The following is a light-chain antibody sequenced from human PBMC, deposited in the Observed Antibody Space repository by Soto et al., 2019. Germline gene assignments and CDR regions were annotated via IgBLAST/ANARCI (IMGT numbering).Light chain of an antibody. Sequence: QSVLTQPPSASGTPGQRVTISCSGSSSNIGSNYVYWYQHLPGTTPKLLISRNNQRPSGVPDRFSGSKSGSSSALAIRGLRSEDEADYYCSAWDDSLSGVVFGGGTKLTVL. J-gene: IGLJ2*01. V-gene: IGLV1-47*01. CDR2: RNN. CDR1: SSNIGSNY. CDR3: SAWDDSLSGVV.